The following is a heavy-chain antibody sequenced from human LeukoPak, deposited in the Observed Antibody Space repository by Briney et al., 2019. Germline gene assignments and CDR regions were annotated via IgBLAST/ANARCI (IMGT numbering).Heavy chain of an antibody. J-gene: IGHJ4*02. CDR3: ARDQRANGYDYVMYYFDY. CDR2: INPNSGGT. Sequence: ASVKVSCKASGYTFTGYYMHWVRQAPGQGLEWMGWINPNSGGTNYAQKFQGRVTMTRDTSISTAYMELSRLRSDDTAVYYCARDQRANGYDYVMYYFDYWGQGTLVTVSS. V-gene: IGHV1-2*02. D-gene: IGHD5-12*01. CDR1: GYTFTGYY.